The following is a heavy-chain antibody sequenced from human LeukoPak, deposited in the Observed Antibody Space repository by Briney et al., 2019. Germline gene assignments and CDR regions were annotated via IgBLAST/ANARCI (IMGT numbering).Heavy chain of an antibody. V-gene: IGHV3-21*01. CDR1: GFTFSSYS. D-gene: IGHD3-10*01. J-gene: IGHJ4*02. Sequence: PGGSLRLSCAASGFTFSSYSMNWVRQAPGKGLEWVSSISSSSSYIYYADSVKGRFTISRDNAKNSLYLQMNSLRAEDTAVYYCARGSEMVRGVITEKTGDYWGQGTLVTVSS. CDR3: ARGSEMVRGVITEKTGDY. CDR2: ISSSSSYI.